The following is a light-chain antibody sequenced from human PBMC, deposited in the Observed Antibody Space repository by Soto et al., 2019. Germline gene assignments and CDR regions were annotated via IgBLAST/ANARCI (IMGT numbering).Light chain of an antibody. CDR3: QQYYSTPPT. CDR1: QSVLYSSNNKNY. V-gene: IGKV4-1*01. Sequence: DIVMTQSPDSLAVSLGERATINCKSSQSVLYSSNNKNYLAWYQQKPGQPPKLLIYWASTRESGVHDRFSGSGSGTDFPLTISGLQAEDVAVYYCQQYYSTPPTFGQGTKVEIK. J-gene: IGKJ1*01. CDR2: WAS.